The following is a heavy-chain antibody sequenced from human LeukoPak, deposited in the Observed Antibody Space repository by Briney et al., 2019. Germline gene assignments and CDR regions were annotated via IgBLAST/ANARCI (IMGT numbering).Heavy chain of an antibody. J-gene: IGHJ4*02. CDR2: ISSGGTYI. CDR1: GFTFDTYA. V-gene: IGHV3-21*05. D-gene: IGHD2-15*01. Sequence: GASLRLSCAASGFTFDTYAMTWVRQAPGKGLEWVSYISSGGTYIYYAESVRGRSTISRDNTKNFLYLQLSTLRVEDTAVYYCARDRPTGRSRGVVVQWGQGTLVTVSS. CDR3: ARDRPTGRSRGVVVQ.